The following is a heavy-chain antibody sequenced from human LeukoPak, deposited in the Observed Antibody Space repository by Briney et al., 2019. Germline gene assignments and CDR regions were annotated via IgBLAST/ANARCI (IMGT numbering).Heavy chain of an antibody. CDR2: ISSSSSTI. D-gene: IGHD1-26*01. Sequence: PGGSLRLSCAASGFTFSSYGMHWVRQAPGKGLEWVSYISSSSSTIYYADSVKGRFTISRDNAKNSLYLQMNSLRAEDTAVYYCARDGSGTPWVFRDYFDYWGQGTLVTVSS. J-gene: IGHJ4*02. CDR3: ARDGSGTPWVFRDYFDY. V-gene: IGHV3-48*01. CDR1: GFTFSSYG.